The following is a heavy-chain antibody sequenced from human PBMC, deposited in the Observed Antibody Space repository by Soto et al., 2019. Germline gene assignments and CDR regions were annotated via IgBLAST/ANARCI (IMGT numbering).Heavy chain of an antibody. D-gene: IGHD2-21*01. J-gene: IGHJ4*02. V-gene: IGHV3-73*01. CDR1: GFTFGVSA. CDR2: IRTEPYRYAA. Sequence: GGSLRLSCAASGFTFGVSAMQWVRQASGKGLEWVGRIRTEPYRYAAAYAASVKGRLTIFRDDSKNTAYLQMNSLKTEDTAVYYCTRLVERKRGYSDYWGQGTLVTVSS. CDR3: TRLVERKRGYSDY.